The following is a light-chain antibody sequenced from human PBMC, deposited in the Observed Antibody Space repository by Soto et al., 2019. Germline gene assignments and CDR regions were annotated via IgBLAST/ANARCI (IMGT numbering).Light chain of an antibody. J-gene: IGKJ1*01. V-gene: IGKV3-11*01. CDR2: EAS. CDR1: QSVSSS. CDR3: QQGSTWPWT. Sequence: EIVLTQSPATLSLSPGERATLSCRASQSVSSSLAWYQQKLGQAPRHLIYEASDRATGIPARFSGSGSGTDFTLIISSLEPEDFAVYYCQQGSTWPWTFGQGTKVEIK.